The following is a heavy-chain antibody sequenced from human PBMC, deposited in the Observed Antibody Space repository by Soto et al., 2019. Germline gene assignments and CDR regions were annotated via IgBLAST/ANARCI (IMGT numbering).Heavy chain of an antibody. CDR1: VVTFTSSA. CDR3: ARITEDKSCSPGMGY. J-gene: IGHJ4*01. V-gene: IGHV1-58*02. D-gene: IGHD1-20*01. Sequence: SVKSSCQASVVTFTSSAMLCVRQAHGQHLEWIGWIVVGSGNTNYAQKFQERVTITRDMSTSTAYMELSSLRSEDTAVYYFARITEDKSCSPGMGYWGQGTLVTVSS. CDR2: IVVGSGNT.